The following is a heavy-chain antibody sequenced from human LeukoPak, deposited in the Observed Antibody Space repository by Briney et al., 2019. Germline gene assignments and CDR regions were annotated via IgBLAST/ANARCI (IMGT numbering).Heavy chain of an antibody. CDR3: ARVQWLATGYYFDY. Sequence: GGSLRLSCAASGFTFSSYTMQWVRQAPGKGLEWVSSISSSSSYIYYADSVKGRFTISRDNAKKSVYLQMNSLRAEDTAVYYCARVQWLATGYYFDYWGQGTLVSVSS. D-gene: IGHD6-19*01. CDR1: GFTFSSYT. V-gene: IGHV3-21*01. CDR2: ISSSSSYI. J-gene: IGHJ4*02.